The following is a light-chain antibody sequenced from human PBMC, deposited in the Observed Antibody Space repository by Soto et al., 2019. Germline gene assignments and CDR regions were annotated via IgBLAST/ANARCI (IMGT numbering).Light chain of an antibody. J-gene: IGKJ5*01. CDR1: RSVSYY. Sequence: EIVLTQSPATLSLSPGGRATLSCRASRSVSYYLAWYQQKPGQAPRLLIYGASKRATGIPARFSGSGSGTDFTLTISSLEPEDSAVYYCQQRSSWPPITFGQGTRLEIK. V-gene: IGKV3-11*01. CDR3: QQRSSWPPIT. CDR2: GAS.